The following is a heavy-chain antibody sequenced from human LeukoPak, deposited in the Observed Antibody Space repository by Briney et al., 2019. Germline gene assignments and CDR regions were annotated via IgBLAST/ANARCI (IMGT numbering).Heavy chain of an antibody. Sequence: PGGSLRLSCAASGFTFSSYWMSWVRQAPGKGLEWVANIKQDGSEKYYVDSVKGRFTISRDNAKNSLYLQMNSLRAEDTAVYYCARGPQWLVPDWYFDLWGRGTLVTVSS. CDR2: IKQDGSEK. CDR3: ARGPQWLVPDWYFDL. J-gene: IGHJ2*01. CDR1: GFTFSSYW. V-gene: IGHV3-7*01. D-gene: IGHD6-19*01.